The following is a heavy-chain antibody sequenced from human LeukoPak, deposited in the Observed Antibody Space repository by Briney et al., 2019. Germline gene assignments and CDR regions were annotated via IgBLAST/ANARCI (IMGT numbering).Heavy chain of an antibody. CDR3: ARGGNPLY. J-gene: IGHJ4*02. V-gene: IGHV3-21*01. Sequence: GGSLRLSCVASGFTLSNHEMNGVRQAPGKGLEWASSISSSSSYIYYADSVKGRFTISRDNAKNSLYLQMNSLRAEDTAVYYCARGGNPLYWGQGTLVTVSS. CDR1: GFTLSNHE. D-gene: IGHD4-23*01. CDR2: ISSSSSYI.